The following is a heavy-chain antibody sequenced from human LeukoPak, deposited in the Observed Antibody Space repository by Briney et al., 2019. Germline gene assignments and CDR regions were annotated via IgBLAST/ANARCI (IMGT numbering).Heavy chain of an antibody. J-gene: IGHJ3*02. CDR1: GGFISSSSYY. Sequence: ASETLSLTCTVSGGFISSSSYYWGWSRQPPGKGLEWIGSIYYSGSTYYNPSLKSRVTISVDTSKNQFSLKLSSVTAADTAVYYCARLSGSYQYAFDIWGQGTMVTVSS. CDR3: ARLSGSYQYAFDI. D-gene: IGHD1-26*01. V-gene: IGHV4-39*07. CDR2: IYYSGST.